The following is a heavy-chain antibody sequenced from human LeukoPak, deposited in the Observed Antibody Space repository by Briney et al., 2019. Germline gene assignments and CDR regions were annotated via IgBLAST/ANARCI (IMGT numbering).Heavy chain of an antibody. CDR1: GYSFSDYY. CDR3: ARHHGNSGTYYDY. D-gene: IGHD1-26*01. Sequence: ASVKVSCKTSGYSFSDYYIHWVRQAPGQGLEWMGWINPDSGGTNYAQNLRDRVTMTRDTSISTAYMEVSRLRSDDTAVYYCARHHGNSGTYYDYWGQGTLVTVSS. V-gene: IGHV1-2*02. CDR2: INPDSGGT. J-gene: IGHJ4*02.